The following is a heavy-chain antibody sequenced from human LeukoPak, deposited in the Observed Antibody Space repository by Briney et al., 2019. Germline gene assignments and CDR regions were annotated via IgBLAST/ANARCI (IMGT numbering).Heavy chain of an antibody. CDR3: AREIVVVPEHGPFDY. CDR1: GGSISSGGYY. J-gene: IGHJ4*02. CDR2: IYYSGST. Sequence: SETLSLTCTVSGGSISSGGYYWSWIRQHPGKGLEWIGYIYYSGSTYYNPSLKSRVTISVDTSKNQFSLKLSSMTAADTAVYYCAREIVVVPEHGPFDYWGQGTLVTVSS. D-gene: IGHD2-2*01. V-gene: IGHV4-31*03.